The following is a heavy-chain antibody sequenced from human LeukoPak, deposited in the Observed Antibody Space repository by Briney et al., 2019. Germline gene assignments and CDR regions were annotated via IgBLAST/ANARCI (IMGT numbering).Heavy chain of an antibody. Sequence: GGSLRLSCAASGFTFSSYEMNWVRQAPGKGLEWVSYISSSGSTIYYADSVKGRFTISRDNAKNSLYLQMNSLRAGDTAVYYCARVWLRSIGVHPWGQGTLVTVSS. D-gene: IGHD3-10*01. J-gene: IGHJ5*02. CDR3: ARVWLRSIGVHP. CDR1: GFTFSSYE. V-gene: IGHV3-48*03. CDR2: ISSSGSTI.